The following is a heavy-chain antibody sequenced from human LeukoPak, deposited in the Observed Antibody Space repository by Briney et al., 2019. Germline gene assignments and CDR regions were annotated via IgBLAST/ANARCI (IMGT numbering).Heavy chain of an antibody. CDR3: AREGLGYCSSTSCPTDPFDY. CDR2: ISAYNGNT. J-gene: IGHJ4*02. CDR1: GYTFTSYG. D-gene: IGHD2-2*01. Sequence: ASVKVSCKASGYTFTSYGISWVRQAPGQGLEWMGWISAYNGNTNYAQKLQGRVTVTTDTSTSTAYMELRSLRSDDTAVYYCAREGLGYCSSTSCPTDPFDYWGQGTLVTVSS. V-gene: IGHV1-18*01.